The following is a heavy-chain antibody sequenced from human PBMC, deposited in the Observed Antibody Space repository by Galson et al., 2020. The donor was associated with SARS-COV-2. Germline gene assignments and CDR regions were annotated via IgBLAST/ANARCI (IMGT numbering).Heavy chain of an antibody. D-gene: IGHD3-22*01. CDR2: IWYDGSNK. CDR3: AKDLYDSSGFNYYYYMDV. Sequence: GGSLRLSCAASGFTFSSYGMHWVRQAPGKGLEWVAVIWYDGSNKYYADSVKGRFTISRDNSKNTLYLQMNSLRAEDTAVYYCAKDLYDSSGFNYYYYMDVWGKGTTVTVSS. V-gene: IGHV3-33*06. CDR1: GFTFSSYG. J-gene: IGHJ6*03.